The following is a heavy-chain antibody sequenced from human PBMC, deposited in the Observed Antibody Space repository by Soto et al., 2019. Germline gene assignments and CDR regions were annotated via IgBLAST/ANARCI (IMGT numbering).Heavy chain of an antibody. CDR3: ARSLPGYSSGWYLVFGGYFDY. V-gene: IGHV3-30-3*01. D-gene: IGHD6-19*01. CDR1: GFTFSSYA. J-gene: IGHJ4*02. Sequence: GGSLRLSCAASGFTFSSYAMHWVRQAPGKGLEWVEVISYDGSNKYYADSVKGRFTISRDDSKNTLYLQMNSLRAEDTAVYYCARSLPGYSSGWYLVFGGYFDYWGQGTLVTVSS. CDR2: ISYDGSNK.